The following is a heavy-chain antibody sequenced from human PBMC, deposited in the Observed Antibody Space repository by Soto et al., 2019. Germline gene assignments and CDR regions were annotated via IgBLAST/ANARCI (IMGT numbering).Heavy chain of an antibody. CDR1: AFTLSSYS. CDR2: INSGSTTI. CDR3: ARDNPRSSGWDV. Sequence: EVQLVESGGGLVQPGGSLRLSCAASAFTLSSYSMNWVRQAPGKGLEWVSYINSGSTTIYYADSVKGRFTISRDNAQNSLYLQMNSLRDEDTAVYYCARDNPRSSGWDVWGQGNTVTVSS. V-gene: IGHV3-48*02. J-gene: IGHJ6*02.